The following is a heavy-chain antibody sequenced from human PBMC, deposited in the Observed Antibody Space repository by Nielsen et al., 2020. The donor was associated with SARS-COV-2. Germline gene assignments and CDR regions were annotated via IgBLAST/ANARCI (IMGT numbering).Heavy chain of an antibody. CDR1: GYTLTELS. D-gene: IGHD5-12*01. Sequence: ASVKVSCKVSGYTLTELSMHWVRQAPGKGLEWMGGFDPEDGETIYAQKFQGRVTMTEDTSTDTAYMELSSLRSEDTAAYYCAADPTRYSGYDSWGQGTLVTVSS. CDR2: FDPEDGET. V-gene: IGHV1-24*01. J-gene: IGHJ5*02. CDR3: AADPTRYSGYDS.